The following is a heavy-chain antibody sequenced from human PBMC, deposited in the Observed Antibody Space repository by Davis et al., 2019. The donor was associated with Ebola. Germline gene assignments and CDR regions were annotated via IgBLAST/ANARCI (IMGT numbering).Heavy chain of an antibody. D-gene: IGHD4-17*01. J-gene: IGHJ4*02. CDR2: IYYSGST. Sequence: SETLSLTCTVSGGSTSNYYWSWIRQPPGKGLEWIGYIYYSGSTNYNPSLKSRVTISVDTSKNQFSLKLSSVTAADTAVYYCARLSATVTTLYYFDYWGQGTLVTVSS. V-gene: IGHV4-59*08. CDR1: GGSTSNYY. CDR3: ARLSATVTTLYYFDY.